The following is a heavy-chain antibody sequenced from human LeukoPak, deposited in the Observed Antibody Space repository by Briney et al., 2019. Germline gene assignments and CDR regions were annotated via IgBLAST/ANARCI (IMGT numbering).Heavy chain of an antibody. J-gene: IGHJ4*02. D-gene: IGHD3-10*01. CDR1: GYPSTASG. V-gene: IGHV1-18*01. Sequence: GASVKVSCKPSGYPSTASGLTWIRQAPGQGLEWMGWVNPYNGDTAYAQSLQGRVTMTTDTSTNTAYMELRSLRSDDTAVYYCTRGGVNNNLLDFWGQGTVVTVSS. CDR3: TRGGVNNNLLDF. CDR2: VNPYNGDT.